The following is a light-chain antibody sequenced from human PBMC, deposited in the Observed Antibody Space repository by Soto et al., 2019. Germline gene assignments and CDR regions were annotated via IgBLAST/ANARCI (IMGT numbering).Light chain of an antibody. CDR1: SSNIGTNH. CDR3: GASDASRSGWV. V-gene: IGLV1-47*01. J-gene: IGLJ3*02. Sequence: QSVLTQPPSASGTPGQRVTISCSGGSSNIGTNHEFWYQHLPGTAPKLLIYRHTRRPSGVPDRFSASKSATSASLAISGLLYAEEADYYCGASDASRSGWVFGGGTKVTVL. CDR2: RHT.